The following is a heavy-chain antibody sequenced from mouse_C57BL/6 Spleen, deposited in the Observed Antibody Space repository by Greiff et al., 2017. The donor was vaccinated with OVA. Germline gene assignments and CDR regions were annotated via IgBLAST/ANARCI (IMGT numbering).Heavy chain of an antibody. Sequence: EVQLQQSGPELVKPGASVKIPCKASGYTFTDYNMDWVKQSHGKSLEWIGDINPNNGGTIYNQKFKGKATLTVDKSSSTAYMELRSLTSEDTAVYYCAIIYESLYYYAMDYWGQGTSVTVSS. D-gene: IGHD2-3*01. V-gene: IGHV1-18*01. CDR2: INPNNGGT. CDR3: AIIYESLYYYAMDY. CDR1: GYTFTDYN. J-gene: IGHJ4*01.